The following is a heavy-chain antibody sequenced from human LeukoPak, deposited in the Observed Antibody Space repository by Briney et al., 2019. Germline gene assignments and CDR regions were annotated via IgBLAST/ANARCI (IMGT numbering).Heavy chain of an antibody. J-gene: IGHJ3*02. D-gene: IGHD3-22*01. V-gene: IGHV3-48*03. CDR3: AKKGPIVVATRGAFDI. Sequence: GGSLRLSCAASGFTFSSYEMNWVRQAPGKGLEWVSYISSSGSTIYYADSVKGRFTISRDNAKNSLYLQMNSLRAEDTAVYYCAKKGPIVVATRGAFDIWGQGTMVTVSS. CDR2: ISSSGSTI. CDR1: GFTFSSYE.